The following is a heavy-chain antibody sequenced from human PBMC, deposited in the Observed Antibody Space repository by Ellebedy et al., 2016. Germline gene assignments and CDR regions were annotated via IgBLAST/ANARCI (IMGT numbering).Heavy chain of an antibody. CDR2: MNPDTGNT. D-gene: IGHD3-22*01. CDR1: GYTFTSYD. V-gene: IGHV1-8*01. J-gene: IGHJ5*02. CDR3: ARGPYYYDSSRGIIGWFDP. Sequence: ASVKVSCKASGYTFTSYDINRVRQATGQGLEWMGWMNPDTGNTGYAQRFQGRVTMTRNTSISTAYMELSSLRSEDTAVYYCARGPYYYDSSRGIIGWFDPWGQGTLVTVSS.